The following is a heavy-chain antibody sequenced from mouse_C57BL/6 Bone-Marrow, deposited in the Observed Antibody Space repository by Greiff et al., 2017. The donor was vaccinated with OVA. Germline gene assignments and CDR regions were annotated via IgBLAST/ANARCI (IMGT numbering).Heavy chain of an antibody. V-gene: IGHV5-6*01. J-gene: IGHJ1*03. D-gene: IGHD1-1*01. CDR2: ISSGGSYT. Sequence: EVKVVESGGDLVKPGGSLKLSCAASGFTFSSYGMSWVRQTPDKRLEWVATISSGGSYTYYPDSVKGRFTISRDNAKNTLYLQMSSLKSEDTAMYYCARQGAIYYYGSSPYWYFDVWGTGTTVTVSS. CDR3: ARQGAIYYYGSSPYWYFDV. CDR1: GFTFSSYG.